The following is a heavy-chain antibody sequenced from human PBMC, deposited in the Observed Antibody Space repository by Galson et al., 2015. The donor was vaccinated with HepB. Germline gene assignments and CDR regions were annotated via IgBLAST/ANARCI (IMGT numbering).Heavy chain of an antibody. CDR2: IKTKTDGGTI. CDR3: TTVRYRYNWPMHDF. V-gene: IGHV3-15*01. CDR1: GFTFTNAW. J-gene: IGHJ4*02. Sequence: SLRLACAASGFTFTNAWMSWVRQGPGKGLEWVCRIKTKTDGGTIDYAAPVKGRFTISRDDSKNTLYLQMNSLKTEDTAVYYCTTVRYRYNWPMHDFWGQGTLVTGSS. D-gene: IGHD1-20*01.